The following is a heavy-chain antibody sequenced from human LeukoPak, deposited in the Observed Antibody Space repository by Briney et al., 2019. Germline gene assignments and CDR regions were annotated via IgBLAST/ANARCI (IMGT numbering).Heavy chain of an antibody. CDR1: GYSFTSYW. D-gene: IGHD3-22*01. CDR3: ARRAYYDSSGYYYYFDY. Sequence: HGESLKISCKGSGYSFTSYWIGWVRQMPGKGLEWMGIIYPGDSDTRYSPSFQGQVTISADKSISTAYLQWSSLKASDTAMYYCARRAYYDSSGYYYYFDYWGQGTLVTVSS. V-gene: IGHV5-51*01. J-gene: IGHJ4*02. CDR2: IYPGDSDT.